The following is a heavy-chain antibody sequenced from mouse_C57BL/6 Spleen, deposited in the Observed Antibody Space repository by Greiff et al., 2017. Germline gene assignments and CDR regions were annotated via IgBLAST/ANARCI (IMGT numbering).Heavy chain of an antibody. CDR3: ARKYYGSSYDYAMDY. D-gene: IGHD1-1*01. CDR1: GYTFTSYT. J-gene: IGHJ4*01. CDR2: INPCSGYT. Sequence: QVHVKQSGAELARPGASVKMSCKASGYTFTSYTMHWVKQRPGQGLEWIGYINPCSGYTKYNQKFKDKATLTADKSSSTAYMQLSSLTSEDSAVYYCARKYYGSSYDYAMDYWGQGTSVTVSS. V-gene: IGHV1-4*01.